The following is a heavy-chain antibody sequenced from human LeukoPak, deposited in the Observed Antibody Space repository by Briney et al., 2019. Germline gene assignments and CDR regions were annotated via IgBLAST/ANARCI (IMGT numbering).Heavy chain of an antibody. CDR1: GYSFIAYY. Sequence: GASVTVSCKTSGYSFIAYYIHRVRQAPGQGLGWMGWINPKTGDTRYAQKLRGRVTMTRDTSVSTVYMDLSGLRSDDTAVYFCARDGYRNELDHWGRGTRVTVSS. J-gene: IGHJ4*02. D-gene: IGHD5-24*01. V-gene: IGHV1-2*02. CDR3: ARDGYRNELDH. CDR2: INPKTGDT.